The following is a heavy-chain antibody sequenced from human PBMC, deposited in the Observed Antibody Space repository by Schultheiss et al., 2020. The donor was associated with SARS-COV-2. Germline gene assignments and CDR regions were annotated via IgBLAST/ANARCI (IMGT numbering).Heavy chain of an antibody. D-gene: IGHD6-6*01. V-gene: IGHV4-39*01. CDR1: GGSISSSSYY. Sequence: SETLSLTCTVSGGSISSSSYYWGWIRQPPGKGLEWIGSIYYSGSTYYNPSLKSRVTISVDTSKNQFSLKLSSVTAADTAVYYCARYSSSFPGHNWFDPWGQGTLVTVSS. J-gene: IGHJ5*02. CDR2: IYYSGST. CDR3: ARYSSSFPGHNWFDP.